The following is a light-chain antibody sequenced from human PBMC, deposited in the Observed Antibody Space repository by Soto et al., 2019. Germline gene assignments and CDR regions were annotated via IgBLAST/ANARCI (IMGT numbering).Light chain of an antibody. V-gene: IGKV3-15*01. Sequence: EIVMTQSPATLSVSPGERATLSCRASQSVSSNLAWYQQKPGQAPRLLIYGASTRATGIPARFSGSGSGTDFTLTISSLQPEDVATYYCQKYNSALTFGQGTRLEIK. CDR3: QKYNSALT. CDR2: GAS. J-gene: IGKJ5*01. CDR1: QSVSSN.